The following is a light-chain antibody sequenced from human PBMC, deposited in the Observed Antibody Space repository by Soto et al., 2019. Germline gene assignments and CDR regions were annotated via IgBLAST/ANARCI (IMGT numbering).Light chain of an antibody. Sequence: DIQLTQSPSFLSASVGDRVTITCRASQGISSYLAWYQQKPGKAPKLLIYAASTLQSGVPSRFSGSGSGTEFTLTISSLQPEDFAIYYCQQLNSYPLRVTFGQGTRLEIK. CDR1: QGISSY. J-gene: IGKJ5*01. CDR3: QQLNSYPLRVT. V-gene: IGKV1-9*01. CDR2: AAS.